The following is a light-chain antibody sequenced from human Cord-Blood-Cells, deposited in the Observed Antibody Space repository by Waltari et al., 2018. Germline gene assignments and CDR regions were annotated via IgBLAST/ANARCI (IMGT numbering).Light chain of an antibody. Sequence: QSALTQPASVSGSPGQSITISCTETSRDVGSYNLVSWCQQHPGKAPKLMIYEGSKRPSGVSNRRSGSKSGNTASLTISGLQAEDEAYYYCCSYAGSSTYVFGTRTKLTVL. CDR3: CSYAGSSTYV. V-gene: IGLV2-23*01. J-gene: IGLJ1*01. CDR1: SRDVGSYNL. CDR2: EGS.